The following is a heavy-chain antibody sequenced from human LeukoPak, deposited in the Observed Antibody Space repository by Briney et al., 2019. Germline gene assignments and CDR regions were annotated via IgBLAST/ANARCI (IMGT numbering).Heavy chain of an antibody. V-gene: IGHV3-23*01. CDR2: ISPRGDIT. D-gene: IGHD2-2*01. CDR1: GFSFRSHG. CDR3: ARVVKGYCSSTSCLRKRINWFDP. Sequence: TGGSLRLSCAASGFSFRSHGMNWVRQAPGKGLEWVSGISPRGDITYYKDSVRGRFTISRDNFKNTVSLQLNSLRAEDTAVYYCARVVKGYCSSTSCLRKRINWFDPWGQGTLVTVSS. J-gene: IGHJ5*02.